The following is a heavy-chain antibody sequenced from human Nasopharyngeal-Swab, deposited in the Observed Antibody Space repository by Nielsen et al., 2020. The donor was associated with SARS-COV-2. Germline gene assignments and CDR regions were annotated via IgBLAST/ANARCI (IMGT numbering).Heavy chain of an antibody. V-gene: IGHV6-1*01. CDR3: ARDLLDIWFGELSFLGWFDP. J-gene: IGHJ5*02. D-gene: IGHD3-10*01. Sequence: WIRQSPSRGLEWLGRTYYRSKWYNDYAVSVKSRITINSDTSKNQFSLQPNSVTPEDTAVYYCARDLLDIWFGELSFLGWFDPWGQGTLVTVSS. CDR2: TYYRSKWYN.